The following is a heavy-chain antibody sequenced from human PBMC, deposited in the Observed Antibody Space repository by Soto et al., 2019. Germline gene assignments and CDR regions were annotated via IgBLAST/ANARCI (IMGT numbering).Heavy chain of an antibody. J-gene: IGHJ6*02. CDR1: GGSISSGGYS. V-gene: IGHV4-30-2*01. CDR2: IYHSGST. Sequence: SETLSLTCAVSGGSISSGGYSWSWIRQPPGKGLEWIGYIYHSGSTYYNPSLKSRVTISVDRSKNQFSLKLSSVTAADTAVYYCVTKTGTTWLHSYYGMDVWGQGTTVTVSS. CDR3: VTKTGTTWLHSYYGMDV. D-gene: IGHD1-1*01.